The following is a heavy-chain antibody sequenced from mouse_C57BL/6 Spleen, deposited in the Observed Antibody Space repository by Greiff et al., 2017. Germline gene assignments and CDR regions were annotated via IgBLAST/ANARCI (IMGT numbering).Heavy chain of an antibody. D-gene: IGHD2-14*01. CDR2: IDPSDSYT. Sequence: QVQLQQPGAELVMPGASVKLSCKASGYTFTSYWMHWVKQRPGQGLEWIGEIDPSDSYTNYNQKIKGKSTLTVDKSSHTSYMQLSRLTSEDSAVYCCARRGGYDGDYWGQGTTLTVSS. CDR1: GYTFTSYW. CDR3: ARRGGYDGDY. J-gene: IGHJ2*01. V-gene: IGHV1-69*01.